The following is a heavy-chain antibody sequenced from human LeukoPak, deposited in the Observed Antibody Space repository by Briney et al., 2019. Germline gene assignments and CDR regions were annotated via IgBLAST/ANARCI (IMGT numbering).Heavy chain of an antibody. J-gene: IGHJ3*01. CDR2: INTRSTSI. Sequence: PGGSLRLSCAASGVTLSSYGMYWVRQAPGKGLEWVSSINTRSTSIYYADSVKGRFTISRDNAKNSLYMQMNSLRAEDTAVYYCARDGPSSGYYYGGRIFSYFDVWGQGTMVTVSS. CDR3: ARDGPSSGYYYGGRIFSYFDV. CDR1: GVTLSSYG. D-gene: IGHD3-22*01. V-gene: IGHV3-21*01.